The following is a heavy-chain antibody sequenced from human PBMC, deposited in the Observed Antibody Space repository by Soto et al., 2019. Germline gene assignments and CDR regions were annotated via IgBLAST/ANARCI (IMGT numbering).Heavy chain of an antibody. V-gene: IGHV3-15*07. Sequence: EVQLVESGGGLVKPGGSLRLSCAASGFTFSNAWMNWVRQAPGKGLEWVGRIKSKTDGGTTDYAAPVKGRFTISRDDSKNTLYLQMNSLKTEDTAVYYCTTHLGEQLFWYFDLWGRGTLVTVSS. CDR1: GFTFSNAW. CDR3: TTHLGEQLFWYFDL. D-gene: IGHD3-16*01. CDR2: IKSKTDGGTT. J-gene: IGHJ2*01.